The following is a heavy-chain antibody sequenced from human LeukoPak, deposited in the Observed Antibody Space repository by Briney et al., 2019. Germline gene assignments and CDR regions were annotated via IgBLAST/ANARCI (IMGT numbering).Heavy chain of an antibody. J-gene: IGHJ3*02. D-gene: IGHD3-10*01. CDR1: GFTFTDYY. CDR2: ISVSGDII. CDR3: ARGDYYDSGTSFIDAFDI. Sequence: PGGSLRLSCAASGFTFTDYYMSWIRQAPGKGLEWVSYISVSGDIIYYADSVKGRFTISRDNAKNSLYLQMNSLRAEDTAVYYCARGDYYDSGTSFIDAFDIWGQGTKVTVSS. V-gene: IGHV3-11*04.